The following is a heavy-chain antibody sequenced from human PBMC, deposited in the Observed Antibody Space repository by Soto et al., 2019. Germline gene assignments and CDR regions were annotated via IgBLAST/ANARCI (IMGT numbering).Heavy chain of an antibody. V-gene: IGHV1-18*01. CDR2: ISANNGEA. D-gene: IGHD2-2*01. Sequence: ASVKVSCKASGYTFTSYGISWVRQAPGQGLEWMGWISANNGEASYAQKFQGRVTMTADKSTSTAYMELSSLRSEDTAVYYCARDPSCSSTSCYLFDYWGQGTLVTVSS. CDR1: GYTFTSYG. J-gene: IGHJ4*02. CDR3: ARDPSCSSTSCYLFDY.